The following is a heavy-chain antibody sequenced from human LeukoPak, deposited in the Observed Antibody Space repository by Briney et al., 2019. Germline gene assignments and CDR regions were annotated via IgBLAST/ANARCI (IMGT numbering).Heavy chain of an antibody. Sequence: GGSLRLSCAASGFTVSSNYMNWVRQAPGKGLEWVSSISSSSSYIYYADSVKGRFTISRDNAKNSLYLQMNSLRAEDTAVYYCARGLHKIAAAAPGWFDPWGQGTLVTVSS. CDR2: ISSSSSYI. CDR3: ARGLHKIAAAAPGWFDP. D-gene: IGHD6-13*01. CDR1: GFTVSSNY. J-gene: IGHJ5*02. V-gene: IGHV3-21*01.